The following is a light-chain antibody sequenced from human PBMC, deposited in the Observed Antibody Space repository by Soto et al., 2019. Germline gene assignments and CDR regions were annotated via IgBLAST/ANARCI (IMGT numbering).Light chain of an antibody. CDR3: QHYNNWPRT. CDR1: QSVSSN. J-gene: IGKJ1*01. CDR2: GAS. V-gene: IGKV3-15*01. Sequence: EIVMTQSPATLSVSPGERATLSCRASQSVSSNLALYQQKPGQAPRLLIYGASTRATGIPARFSGSRSGTEFTLTISSLQSEDFAVYYCQHYNNWPRTFGQGTKVEIK.